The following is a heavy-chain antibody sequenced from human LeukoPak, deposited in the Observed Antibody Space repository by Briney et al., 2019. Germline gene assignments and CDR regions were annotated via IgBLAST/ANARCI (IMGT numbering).Heavy chain of an antibody. Sequence: PGGSLRLSCAASGFTFSSSAMSWVRKAPGKGLEWVSAFSINGGYTYYADSVKGRFTVSRDNSKNTLYLQMNSLRAEDTAIYYCAKYYPFWSGSSRYGLDVWGPGTTVTVSS. CDR1: GFTFSSSA. CDR2: FSINGGYT. V-gene: IGHV3-23*01. CDR3: AKYYPFWSGSSRYGLDV. J-gene: IGHJ6*02. D-gene: IGHD3-3*01.